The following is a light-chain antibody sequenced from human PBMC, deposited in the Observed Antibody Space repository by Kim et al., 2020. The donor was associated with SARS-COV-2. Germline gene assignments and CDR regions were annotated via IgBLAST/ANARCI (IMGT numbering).Light chain of an antibody. CDR2: GKN. CDR1: SLRGYY. V-gene: IGLV3-19*01. CDR3: NSRDSSGNPHVV. Sequence: LGQTVRITCQGDSLRGYYASWYPQKPGQAPVLVIYGKNNRPSGIPDRFSGSSSGNTASLTITGAQAEDEADYYCNSRDSSGNPHVVFGGGTQLTVL. J-gene: IGLJ2*01.